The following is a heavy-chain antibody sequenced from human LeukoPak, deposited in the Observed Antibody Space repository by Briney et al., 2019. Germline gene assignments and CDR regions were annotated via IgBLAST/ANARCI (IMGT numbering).Heavy chain of an antibody. D-gene: IGHD1-26*01. CDR2: IYHSGST. J-gene: IGHJ4*02. CDR3: ARHALWEPLVVGYYFDY. V-gene: IGHV4-38-2*01. Sequence: PSETLSLTCAVSGYSISSGYYWGWIRQPPGKGLEWIGSIYHSGSTYYNPSLKSRVTISVDTSKNQFSLKLSSVTAADTAVDYCARHALWEPLVVGYYFDYWGQGTLVTVSS. CDR1: GYSISSGYY.